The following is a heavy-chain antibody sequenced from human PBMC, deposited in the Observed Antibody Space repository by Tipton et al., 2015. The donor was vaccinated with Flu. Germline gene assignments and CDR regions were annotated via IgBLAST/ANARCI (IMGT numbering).Heavy chain of an antibody. CDR2: IDSDGSPT. J-gene: IGHJ4*02. V-gene: IGHV3-74*01. Sequence: GSLRLSCAASGFTFSSYWMHWVRQAPGKGLMWVSRIDSDGSPTTYADSVKGRFTISRDNAKNTLYLQMSSLRAEDTAVYYCATERKGQWSYWGQGTLVTVSS. CDR1: GFTFSSYW. CDR3: ATERKGQWSY. D-gene: IGHD6-19*01.